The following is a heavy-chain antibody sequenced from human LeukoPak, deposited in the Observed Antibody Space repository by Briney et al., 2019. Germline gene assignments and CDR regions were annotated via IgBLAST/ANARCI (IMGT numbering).Heavy chain of an antibody. CDR3: ARHDCVIAH. D-gene: IGHD2-21*02. V-gene: IGHV3-23*01. CDR1: GLTSHYYA. CDR2: ISDNEGKT. Sequence: GGSLRLSRPAYGLTSHYYAMRCDRQAPGKGLEWVSGISDNEGKTYYTDSVKGRFTISRDNTKNTVYLQMNILRADDTAVYFCARHDCVIAHWGQGTLVTVSS. J-gene: IGHJ4*02.